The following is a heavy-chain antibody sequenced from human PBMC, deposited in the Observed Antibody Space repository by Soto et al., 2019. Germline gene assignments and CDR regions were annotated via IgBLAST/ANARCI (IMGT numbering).Heavy chain of an antibody. Sequence: GGSLRLSCTVSGFAFNNYGINWVRQAPGQGLEWVSSISKSDYTYYSDSVKGRFTISRDNAKNSVSLQMNTLRVEDTAVYYCAREDSIIIPAVSDFWGQGTLVTVSS. J-gene: IGHJ4*02. CDR1: GFAFNNYG. D-gene: IGHD2-2*01. CDR3: AREDSIIIPAVSDF. CDR2: ISKSDYT. V-gene: IGHV3-21*01.